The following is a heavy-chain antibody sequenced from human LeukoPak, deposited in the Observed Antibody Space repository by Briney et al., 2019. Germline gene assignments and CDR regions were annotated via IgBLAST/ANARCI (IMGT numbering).Heavy chain of an antibody. D-gene: IGHD1-26*01. V-gene: IGHV3-23*01. Sequence: GGSPRLSCAASGFTFNNYAMSWVRRAPGKGLEWVSTVSGSGAIAYYTDSDKGRFTISRDNSKNTLYLQMSSLTAKDTAVYYCAKDRSIGTYYTFDSWGQGTLVTVSS. CDR3: AKDRSIGTYYTFDS. CDR2: VSGSGAIA. J-gene: IGHJ4*02. CDR1: GFTFNNYA.